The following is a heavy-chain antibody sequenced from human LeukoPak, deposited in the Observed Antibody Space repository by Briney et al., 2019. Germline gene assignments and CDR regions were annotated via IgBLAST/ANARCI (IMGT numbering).Heavy chain of an antibody. CDR2: ISYDGSNK. V-gene: IGHV3-30*04. J-gene: IGHJ4*02. CDR3: ARDIDY. CDR1: GFTSSSYA. Sequence: GGSLRLSCAASGFTSSSYAMHWVRQAPGKGLEWVAVISYDGSNKYYADSVKGRFTISRDNSKNTLYLHMNSLRAEDTAVYYCARDIDYWGQGTLVTVSS.